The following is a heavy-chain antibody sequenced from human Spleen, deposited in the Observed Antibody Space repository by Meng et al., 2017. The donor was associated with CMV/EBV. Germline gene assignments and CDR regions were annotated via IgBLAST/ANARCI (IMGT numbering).Heavy chain of an antibody. CDR1: GGPISSSSYY. CDR2: IYYSGST. CDR3: ARGGDFWSGYYTHYYYYGMDV. D-gene: IGHD3-3*01. J-gene: IGHJ6*02. V-gene: IGHV4-39*07. Sequence: SETLSLTCTVSGGPISSSSYYWGWIRQPPGKGLEWIGSIYYSGSTYYNPSLKSRVTISVDTSKNQFSLKLSSVTAADTAVYYCARGGDFWSGYYTHYYYYGMDVWGQGTTVTVSS.